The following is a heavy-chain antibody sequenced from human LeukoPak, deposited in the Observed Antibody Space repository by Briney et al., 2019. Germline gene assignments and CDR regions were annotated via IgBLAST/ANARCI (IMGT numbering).Heavy chain of an antibody. CDR2: IYYSGST. J-gene: IGHJ4*02. V-gene: IGHV4-59*01. Sequence: PSETLSLTCTVSGGSISSYYWSWIRQPPGKGLEWIGYIYYSGSTNYNPSLKSRVIISVDTSKNQFSLKLSSVTAADTAVYYCARDGSSGWAPRFDYWGQGTLVTVSS. D-gene: IGHD6-19*01. CDR1: GGSISSYY. CDR3: ARDGSSGWAPRFDY.